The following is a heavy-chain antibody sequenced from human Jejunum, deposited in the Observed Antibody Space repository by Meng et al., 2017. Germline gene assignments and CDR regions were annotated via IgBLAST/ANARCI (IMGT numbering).Heavy chain of an antibody. V-gene: IGHV3-23*01. CDR1: GFDFSHYA. CDR2: ISGSGSST. D-gene: IGHD3-22*01. Sequence: GGSLRLSCAASGFDFSHYAMSWVRQAPGKGLEWVATISGSGSSTSYADFVKGRFTISRDNSKSTLHLQVNSLRAEDTAVYYCAKDLGLPPITLIVVVTQLADGAFDMWGQGTKVTVSS. J-gene: IGHJ3*02. CDR3: AKDLGLPPITLIVVVTQLADGAFDM.